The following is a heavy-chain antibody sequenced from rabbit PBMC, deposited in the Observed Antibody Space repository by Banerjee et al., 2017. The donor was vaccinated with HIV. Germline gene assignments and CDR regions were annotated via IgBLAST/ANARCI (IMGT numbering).Heavy chain of an antibody. J-gene: IGHJ4*01. CDR2: IYVGDGNT. D-gene: IGHD2-1*01. V-gene: IGHV1S47*01. Sequence: QEQLVESGGDLVKPGASLTLTCTASGFSFSSGYDMCWVRQAPGKGPEWIACIYVGDGNTYYANWVNGRFTISRSTGLNTVTLQMTSLTAADTATYFCAKTDADYGGYGEANLWGPGTLVTVS. CDR3: AKTDADYGGYGEANL. CDR1: GFSFSSGYD.